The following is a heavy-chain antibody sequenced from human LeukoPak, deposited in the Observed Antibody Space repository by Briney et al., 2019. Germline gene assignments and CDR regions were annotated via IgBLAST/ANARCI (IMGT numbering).Heavy chain of an antibody. CDR2: ISWNSGSI. V-gene: IGHV3-9*01. D-gene: IGHD6-13*01. CDR1: GFTFDDYA. CDR3: AKVPGYSSSSGWYFDL. J-gene: IGHJ2*01. Sequence: GGSLRLSCAASGFTFDDYAMHWVRQAPGKGPEWVSGISWNSGSIGYADSVKGRFTISRDNAKNSLYLQMNSLRAEDTALYYCAKVPGYSSSSGWYFDLWGRGTLVTVSS.